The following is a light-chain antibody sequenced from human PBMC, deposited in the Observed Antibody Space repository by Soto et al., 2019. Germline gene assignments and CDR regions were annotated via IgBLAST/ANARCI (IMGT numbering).Light chain of an antibody. J-gene: IGLJ3*02. CDR2: GNI. V-gene: IGLV1-40*01. CDR3: QSYDSSLSGWV. CDR1: SSNIGARYD. Sequence: QAVVTQPPSVSGAPGQRVTISCTGSSSNIGARYDVHWYQQLPGTAPKLLIYGNINRPSGVPDRFSGSKSGTSASLAITGLQAEDEADYYCQSYDSSLSGWVFGGGTKVTVL.